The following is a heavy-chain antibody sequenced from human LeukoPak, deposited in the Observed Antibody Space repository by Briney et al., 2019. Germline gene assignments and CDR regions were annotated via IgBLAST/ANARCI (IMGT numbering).Heavy chain of an antibody. CDR2: ISAYNGNT. Sequence: ASVKVSCKASGYTFTSYGISWVRQAPGQGLEWMGWISAYNGNTNCAQKLQGRVTMTTDTSTSTAYMELRSLRSDDTAVYYCARENEDSSGWYFDYWGQGTLVTVSS. D-gene: IGHD6-19*01. J-gene: IGHJ4*02. CDR1: GYTFTSYG. CDR3: ARENEDSSGWYFDY. V-gene: IGHV1-18*01.